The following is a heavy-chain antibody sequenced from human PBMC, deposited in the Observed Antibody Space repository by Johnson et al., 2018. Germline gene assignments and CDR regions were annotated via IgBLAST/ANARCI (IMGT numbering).Heavy chain of an antibody. CDR2: IYYSGST. D-gene: IGHD3-10*01. CDR1: GGSINSNNYY. Sequence: QVQLQESGPGLVKPSETLSLTCTVSGGSINSNNYYWGWIRQPPGKGLEWIASIYYSGSTYYNPSLKSRVTISLDTSKNQFSLKLSSVTAADTAVYSCARLQGRFAWYFDLWGRGALVTVSS. CDR3: ARLQGRFAWYFDL. V-gene: IGHV4-39*01. J-gene: IGHJ2*01.